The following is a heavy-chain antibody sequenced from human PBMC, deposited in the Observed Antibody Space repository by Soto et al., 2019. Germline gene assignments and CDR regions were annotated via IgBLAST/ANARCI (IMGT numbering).Heavy chain of an antibody. CDR3: ASRYPGTSVDY. V-gene: IGHV4-4*02. Sequence: SETLSLTCAVSGGSFTSNNRWPWVRQPPGQGLEWIGEIYRTGSTNSNPSLKSRVTISLDKSENQFSLKVTSLTAADTAVYYCASRYPGTSVDYWGQGTLVTVSS. J-gene: IGHJ4*02. CDR2: IYRTGST. D-gene: IGHD1-7*01. CDR1: GGSFTSNNR.